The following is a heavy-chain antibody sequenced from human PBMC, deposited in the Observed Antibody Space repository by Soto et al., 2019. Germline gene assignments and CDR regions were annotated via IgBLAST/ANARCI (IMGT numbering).Heavy chain of an antibody. Sequence: SETLSLTCTVSGGSISSGGYYWSWIRQHPGKGLEWIGYIYYSGSTYYNPSLKSRVTISVDTSKNQFSLKLSSVTAADTAVYYCARRRGSTMVRGVITNWFYPWGQGTLVTVSS. V-gene: IGHV4-31*03. CDR3: ARRRGSTMVRGVITNWFYP. CDR1: GGSISSGGYY. J-gene: IGHJ5*02. CDR2: IYYSGST. D-gene: IGHD3-10*01.